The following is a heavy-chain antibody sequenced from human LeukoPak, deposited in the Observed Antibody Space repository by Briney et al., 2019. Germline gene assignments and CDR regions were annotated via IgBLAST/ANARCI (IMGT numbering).Heavy chain of an antibody. Sequence: PSETLSLTCAVYGGSFSGYYWGWIRQPPGKGLEWIGSIYYSGSTYYNPSLKSRVTISVDTSKNQFSLKLSSVTAADTAVYYCARLLTVPAAMRGAFDIWGQGTMVTVSS. CDR3: ARLLTVPAAMRGAFDI. J-gene: IGHJ3*02. V-gene: IGHV4-34*01. D-gene: IGHD2-2*01. CDR2: IYYSGST. CDR1: GGSFSGYY.